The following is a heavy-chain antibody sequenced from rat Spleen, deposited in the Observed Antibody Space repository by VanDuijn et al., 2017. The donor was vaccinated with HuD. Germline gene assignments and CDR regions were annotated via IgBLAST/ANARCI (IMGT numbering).Heavy chain of an antibody. J-gene: IGHJ4*01. CDR3: ARHRLYFDDGSYYHSRVMDA. D-gene: IGHD1-12*02. CDR1: GFTFSNYD. CDR2: ISFDGSAT. Sequence: EVQLAESGGGLVQPGRSMKLSCAVSGFTFSNYDMAWVRQAPTKGPEWVASISFDGSATYYRDSVKGRFTISRDDTKSTLYLQMNSLRSEDTATYYCARHRLYFDDGSYYHSRVMDAWGQGASVTVSS. V-gene: IGHV5S23*01.